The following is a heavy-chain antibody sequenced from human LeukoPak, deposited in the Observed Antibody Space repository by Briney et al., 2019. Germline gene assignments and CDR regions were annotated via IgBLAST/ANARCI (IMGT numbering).Heavy chain of an antibody. D-gene: IGHD3-3*01. CDR2: IRYDGSNK. CDR1: GFTFSSYG. Sequence: GGSLRLSCAASGFTFSSYGMHWVRQAPGKGLEWVAFIRYDGSNKYYADSVKGRFTISRDNSKSTLYLQMNSLRAEDTAVYYCAKDSVSARRITIFGVVIPNWFDPWGQGTLVTVSS. J-gene: IGHJ5*02. V-gene: IGHV3-30*02. CDR3: AKDSVSARRITIFGVVIPNWFDP.